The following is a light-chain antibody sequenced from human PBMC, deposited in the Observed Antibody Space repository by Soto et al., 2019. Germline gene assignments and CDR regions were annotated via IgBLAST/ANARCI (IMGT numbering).Light chain of an antibody. V-gene: IGLV2-8*01. Sequence: QSALTQPPSASGSPGQSVTISCTGSSSDVGLYNFVSWYQQHPGKAPKLIIYGVTKRPSGVPDRFSGSKSGSTASLTVSGLQGEDEADYYCSSYAGSNNMIFGGGTKLTVL. CDR3: SSYAGSNNMI. CDR2: GVT. J-gene: IGLJ2*01. CDR1: SSDVGLYNF.